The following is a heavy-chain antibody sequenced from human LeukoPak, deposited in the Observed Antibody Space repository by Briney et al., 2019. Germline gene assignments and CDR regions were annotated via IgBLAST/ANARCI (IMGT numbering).Heavy chain of an antibody. J-gene: IGHJ4*02. CDR3: ARVYQSAEYYFDY. V-gene: IGHV4-59*01. D-gene: IGHD2-2*01. CDR1: GGSIDSYY. CDR2: IYYTGST. Sequence: SETLSLTCTVSGGSIDSYYWSWIRQPPGQGLEWIGYIYYTGSTEYHPSLKSRVTISLDTSKNQFSLKLTSVTAADTAVYYCARVYQSAEYYFDYWGQGNLVRVSS.